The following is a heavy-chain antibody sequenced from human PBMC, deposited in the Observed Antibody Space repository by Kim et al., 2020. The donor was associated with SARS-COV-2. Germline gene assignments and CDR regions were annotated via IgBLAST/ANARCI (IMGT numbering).Heavy chain of an antibody. CDR2: IGVPGDT. V-gene: IGHV3-13*04. Sequence: GGSLRLFCLASGFTLSKYDFHWVRQAPGKSLEWVSAIGVPGDTYYSDSVRGRFTFSRENDKNSLYLQMNSLGAGDTAIYYCARGGSRWADQSFDSWGQGT. D-gene: IGHD6-13*01. CDR1: GFTLSKYD. J-gene: IGHJ4*02. CDR3: ARGGSRWADQSFDS.